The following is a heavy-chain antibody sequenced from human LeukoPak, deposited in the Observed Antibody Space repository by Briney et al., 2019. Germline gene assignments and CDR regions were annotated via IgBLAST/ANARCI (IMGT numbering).Heavy chain of an antibody. Sequence: SETLSLTCAVYGGSFSGYYWSWIRQPPGKGLERIGEINHSGSTNYNPSLKSRVTISVDTSKNQFSLKLSSVTAADTAVYYCASLTHYYYYYMDVWGKGTTVTISS. CDR2: INHSGST. CDR1: GGSFSGYY. CDR3: ASLTHYYYYYMDV. J-gene: IGHJ6*03. D-gene: IGHD2-15*01. V-gene: IGHV4-34*01.